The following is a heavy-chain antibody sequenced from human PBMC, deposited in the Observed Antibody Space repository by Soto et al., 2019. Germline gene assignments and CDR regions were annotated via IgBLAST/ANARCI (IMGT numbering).Heavy chain of an antibody. CDR3: AREWATVVTPGAFDI. CDR2: IYYSGST. D-gene: IGHD4-17*01. Sequence: QVQLQESGPGLVKPSETLSLTCTVSGGSISSYYWSWIRQPPGKGLEWIGYIYYSGSTNYNPSLKSRDTISVDTSKNQFSLRPRSVTAADTAVYYCAREWATVVTPGAFDIWGQGTMVTVSS. CDR1: GGSISSYY. V-gene: IGHV4-59*01. J-gene: IGHJ3*02.